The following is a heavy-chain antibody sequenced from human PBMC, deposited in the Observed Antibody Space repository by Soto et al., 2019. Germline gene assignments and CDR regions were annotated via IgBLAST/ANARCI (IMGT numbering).Heavy chain of an antibody. CDR3: ERVSIASLLGESYGIDV. Sequence: ASGKISCNASGYTFTRPYMHWERQAPGQGLEWMGIINPSGGRTSYAQKFQGRVTMTRDTSRSPDYKALCSLRSEQPAFFYCERVSIASLLGESYGIDVYGLGPTDAV. CDR1: GYTFTRPY. V-gene: IGHV1-46*01. D-gene: IGHD6-6*01. J-gene: IGHJ6*02. CDR2: INPSGGRT.